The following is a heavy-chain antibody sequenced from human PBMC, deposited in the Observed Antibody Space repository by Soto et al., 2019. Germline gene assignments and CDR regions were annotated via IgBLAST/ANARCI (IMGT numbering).Heavy chain of an antibody. CDR1: GFTGSTYG. J-gene: IGHJ4*02. V-gene: IGHV3-30*03. CDR2: ISRDGGTK. CDR3: TGEVASGY. Sequence: QVQLVESGGGVVQPWRSLRLSCAVSGFTGSTYGMHWVRQAPGKGLEWVAVISRDGGTKYYADSVKGRFTISRDNSRNTLFLEMNSLRGDDMAVYYCTGEVASGYWGQGTLVTVSS. D-gene: IGHD2-8*02.